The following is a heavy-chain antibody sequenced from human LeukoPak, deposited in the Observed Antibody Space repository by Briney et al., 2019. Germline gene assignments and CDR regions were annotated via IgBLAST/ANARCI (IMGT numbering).Heavy chain of an antibody. J-gene: IGHJ3*02. V-gene: IGHV1-3*01. D-gene: IGHD3-22*01. CDR2: INAGNGNT. CDR3: ASYYYDSSGYHDAFDI. Sequence: ASVKVSCKASGYTFTSYAMHWVRQAPGQRLEWMGWINAGNGNTKYSQKFQGRVTITRDTSASTAYMELSSLRSEDTAVYYCASYYYDSSGYHDAFDIWGQGTMLTVSS. CDR1: GYTFTSYA.